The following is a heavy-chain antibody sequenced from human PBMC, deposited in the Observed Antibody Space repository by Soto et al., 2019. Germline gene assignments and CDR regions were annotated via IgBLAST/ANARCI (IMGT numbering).Heavy chain of an antibody. J-gene: IGHJ4*02. CDR1: GDSVSRNNAA. CDR3: AEGFALNY. CDR2: TYFRSEWHD. Sequence: QSQTLSLTCAISGDSVSRNNAAWNWIRQSPSRGLEWLGRTYFRSEWHDDYAVFVKSRIIIRPDTSKNQFSLQLNSVTPEDTAVYYCAEGFALNYWGPGTLVTVSS. D-gene: IGHD3-16*01. V-gene: IGHV6-1*01.